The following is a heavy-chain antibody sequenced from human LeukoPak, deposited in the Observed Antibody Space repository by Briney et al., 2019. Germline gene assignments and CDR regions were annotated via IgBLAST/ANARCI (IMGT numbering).Heavy chain of an antibody. J-gene: IGHJ4*02. CDR2: VRYDGSNK. V-gene: IGHV3-30*02. D-gene: IGHD4-11*01. CDR3: AKDSNYDRSGRNYFDY. Sequence: HPGGSLRLSCAASGFTFRSYGMHWVRQAPGKGLEWVAFVRYDGSNKYYADSVRGRFTISRDNSKNTLYLQMSSLRAEDTAVYFCAKDSNYDRSGRNYFDYWGQGTLVTVSS. CDR1: GFTFRSYG.